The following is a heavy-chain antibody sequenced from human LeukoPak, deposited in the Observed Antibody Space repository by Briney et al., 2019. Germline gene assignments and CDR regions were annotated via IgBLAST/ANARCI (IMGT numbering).Heavy chain of an antibody. V-gene: IGHV1-46*01. CDR3: ARASGYSGYDWAY. CDR1: GYTFTIYY. J-gene: IGHJ4*02. Sequence: GASVTVSFTASGYTFTIYYMHWVRQAPGQGLEWMGIINPSGGSTSYAQKFQGRVTMTRDTSTSTVYMELSSLRSEDTAVYYCARASGYSGYDWAYWGQGTLVTVSS. D-gene: IGHD5-12*01. CDR2: INPSGGST.